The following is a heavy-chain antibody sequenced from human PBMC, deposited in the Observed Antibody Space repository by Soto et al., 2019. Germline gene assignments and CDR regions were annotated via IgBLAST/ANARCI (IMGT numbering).Heavy chain of an antibody. D-gene: IGHD6-13*01. V-gene: IGHV1-69*13. Sequence: SVKVSCKASGGTFSSSAISWVRQAPGQGLEWMGGIIPIFGTANYAQKFQGRVTITADESTSTAYMELSSLRSEDTAVYYCARVIAAAGEYFDYWGQGTLVTVSS. CDR3: ARVIAAAGEYFDY. CDR1: GGTFSSSA. J-gene: IGHJ4*02. CDR2: IIPIFGTA.